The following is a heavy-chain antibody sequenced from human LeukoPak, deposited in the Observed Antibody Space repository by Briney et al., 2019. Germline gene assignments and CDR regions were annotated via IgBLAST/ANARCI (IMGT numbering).Heavy chain of an antibody. V-gene: IGHV4-4*07. J-gene: IGHJ3*02. CDR3: ARPAYGGGPDAFDI. Sequence: SETLSLTCTVSGVSISSYYCSWIRQPAGKGLEWIGRIYITGSTNYNPSLKSRVTMSVDTSKDQFSLKLISMTAADTAVYYCARPAYGGGPDAFDIWGQGTMVTVSS. CDR1: GVSISSYY. CDR2: IYITGST. D-gene: IGHD4-23*01.